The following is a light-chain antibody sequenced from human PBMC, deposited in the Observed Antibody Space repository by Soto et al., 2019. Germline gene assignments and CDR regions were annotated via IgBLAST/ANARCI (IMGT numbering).Light chain of an antibody. V-gene: IGLV1-44*01. CDR3: AAWDDSLNGVV. Sequence: QSVLTQPPSASGTPGQRVTISCSGSSSNIGSNTVNWYQQLAGTAPKLRIYSNNQRPSGVPDRFSGSKSGTSASLALRGLQSYDEAYYYCAAWDDSLNGVVFGGGTKVTVL. CDR1: SSNIGSNT. J-gene: IGLJ2*01. CDR2: SNN.